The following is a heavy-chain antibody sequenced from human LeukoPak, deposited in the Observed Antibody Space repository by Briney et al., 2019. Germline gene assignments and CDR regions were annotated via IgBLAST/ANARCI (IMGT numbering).Heavy chain of an antibody. V-gene: IGHV3-30*04. Sequence: GGSLRLSCVASGTSFSNYAMDWVRQTPGRRLERVAVISSDGSSTFYADSVKGRFTISRDNSKNTVYLQMSSLRDEDTAVYYCAKDSRGRPRDYYHGMDVWGQGTTVTVFS. CDR3: AKDSRGRPRDYYHGMDV. CDR1: GTSFSNYA. J-gene: IGHJ6*02. CDR2: ISSDGSST. D-gene: IGHD3-10*01.